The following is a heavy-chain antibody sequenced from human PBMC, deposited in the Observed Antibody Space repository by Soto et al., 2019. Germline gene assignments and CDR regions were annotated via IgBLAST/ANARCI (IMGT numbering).Heavy chain of an antibody. V-gene: IGHV1-18*01. CDR2: ISAYTGNT. Sequence: QVQLVQSGAEVKKPGASVKVSCKASGYAFSSYGISWVRQAPGQGLEWMGWISAYTGNTNYAQKVQDRVSKTTETSTTTAYMELRSLRSDDTAVYYCARDSGLGGHSDYWGQGTLVTVSS. D-gene: IGHD2-21*02. CDR1: GYAFSSYG. CDR3: ARDSGLGGHSDY. J-gene: IGHJ4*02.